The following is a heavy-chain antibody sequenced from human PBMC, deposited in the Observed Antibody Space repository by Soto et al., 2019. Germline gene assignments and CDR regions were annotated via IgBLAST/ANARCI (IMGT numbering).Heavy chain of an antibody. CDR3: ARGRELERRTDFDY. J-gene: IGHJ4*02. V-gene: IGHV1-46*01. CDR1: GYTLIMYY. Sequence: ASVKVSCKASGYTLIMYYIHWMRQAPGQGLEWMGIINPNSGSTTYAQKFQGRVTMTRDTSTSTVYLDLSSLRSEDTAVYYCARGRELERRTDFDYWGQGTLVTVSS. CDR2: INPNSGST. D-gene: IGHD1-1*01.